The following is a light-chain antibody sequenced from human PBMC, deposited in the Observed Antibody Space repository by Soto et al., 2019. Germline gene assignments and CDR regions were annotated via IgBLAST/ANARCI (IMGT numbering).Light chain of an antibody. CDR1: ISDVGGYNF. V-gene: IGLV2-14*03. CDR3: SSFTGSNYV. Sequence: QPALTQPASGSGAAGQSSTISCTGTISDVGGYNFVSWYQQYPGKAPKLMICDVSNRPSGVSNRFSGSKSGNTASLTISGLQAEDEADYYCSSFTGSNYVFGTGTKVTVL. J-gene: IGLJ1*01. CDR2: DVS.